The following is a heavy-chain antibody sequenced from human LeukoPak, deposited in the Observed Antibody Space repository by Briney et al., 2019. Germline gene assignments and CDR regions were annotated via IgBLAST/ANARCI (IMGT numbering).Heavy chain of an antibody. Sequence: GGSLRLSCAASGFTFSSYAMSWVRHAPGKGLEWVSAISGSGGSTYYADSVKGRFTISRDNSKKTLYLQMNSLRAEDTAVYYFASQKGWGYRNLGQFDYWGQGTLVTVSS. CDR3: ASQKGWGYRNLGQFDY. D-gene: IGHD5-18*01. J-gene: IGHJ4*02. CDR2: ISGSGGST. CDR1: GFTFSSYA. V-gene: IGHV3-23*01.